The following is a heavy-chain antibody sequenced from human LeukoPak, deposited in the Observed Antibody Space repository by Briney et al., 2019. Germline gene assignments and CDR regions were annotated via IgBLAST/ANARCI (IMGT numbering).Heavy chain of an antibody. CDR2: INGDGSST. Sequence: GGSLRLSCAASGFTFNTYWIHWVRQVPGKELVWVSRINGDGSSTAYADSVKGRFTISRDNAKNTLYLQMNSLKAEDTAVYYCAREKGSSNYDSWGQGTLVTVSS. CDR3: AREKGSSNYDS. D-gene: IGHD4-11*01. V-gene: IGHV3-74*03. J-gene: IGHJ5*01. CDR1: GFTFNTYW.